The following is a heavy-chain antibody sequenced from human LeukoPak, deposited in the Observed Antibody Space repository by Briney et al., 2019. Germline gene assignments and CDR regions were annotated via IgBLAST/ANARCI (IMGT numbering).Heavy chain of an antibody. V-gene: IGHV3-23*01. CDR2: ITGGGGST. J-gene: IGHJ4*02. Sequence: QAGGSLRLSCVASGFTFYNFAMSWFRQASGKGLEWVSLITGGGGSTDYADSVKGRFTISRDNSKNTLYLQMNSLRVEDTATYYCAKDGRSGAPFDRWGQGTVLTVSS. CDR1: GFTFYNFA. D-gene: IGHD3-3*01. CDR3: AKDGRSGAPFDR.